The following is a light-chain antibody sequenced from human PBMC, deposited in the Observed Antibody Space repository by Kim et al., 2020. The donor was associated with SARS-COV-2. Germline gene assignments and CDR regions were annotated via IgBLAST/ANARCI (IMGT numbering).Light chain of an antibody. V-gene: IGKV3-20*01. CDR1: QSVSSSY. J-gene: IGKJ5*01. CDR3: QQYGRSPTT. Sequence: PGERAILSCRASQSVSSSYLAWYQHKPGQSPRLLIHGASSRATGVPDRFRGGGSGTDFTLTITRLEPDDFAVYYCQQYGRSPTTFGQGTRLEIK. CDR2: GAS.